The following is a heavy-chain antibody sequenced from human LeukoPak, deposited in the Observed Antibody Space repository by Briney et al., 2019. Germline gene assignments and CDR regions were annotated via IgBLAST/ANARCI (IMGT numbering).Heavy chain of an antibody. Sequence: PGGSLRLSCAASGFTFSSYSMNWVRQAPGKGLEWVSYISSSSSTIYYADSVKGRFTISRDNAKNSLYLQMNSLRAEDTAVYYCAREPVLWFGEEWGIDYWGQGTLVTVSS. V-gene: IGHV3-48*01. CDR1: GFTFSSYS. CDR3: AREPVLWFGEEWGIDY. J-gene: IGHJ4*02. CDR2: ISSSSSTI. D-gene: IGHD3-10*01.